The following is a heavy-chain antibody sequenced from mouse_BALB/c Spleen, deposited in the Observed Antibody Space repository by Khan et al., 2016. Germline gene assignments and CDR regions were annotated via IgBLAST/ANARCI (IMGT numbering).Heavy chain of an antibody. J-gene: IGHJ3*01. Sequence: EVELVESGGGLVQPGGSRKLSCAASGFSFSSSGMHWVRQTPEKGLEWVAYISSGSSTIYYADTVKGRFTISRDNPNNTLFLQMTSLRSEDTAMYYCERSIYDHFTYWGQGTLVTVSA. V-gene: IGHV5-17*02. CDR1: GFSFSSSG. CDR3: ERSIYDHFTY. D-gene: IGHD2-3*01. CDR2: ISSGSSTI.